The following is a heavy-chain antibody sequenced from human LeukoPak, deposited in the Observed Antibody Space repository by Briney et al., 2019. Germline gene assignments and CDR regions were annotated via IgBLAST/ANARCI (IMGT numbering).Heavy chain of an antibody. CDR3: AKDKSIAVAGTSDYFDY. CDR2: LSYDGSSK. CDR1: GFTLSGFG. J-gene: IGHJ4*02. V-gene: IGHV3-30*18. D-gene: IGHD6-19*01. Sequence: GRSLRLSFEASGFTLSGFGTHWGRQAPGKGVEGVGVLSYDGSSKYYADSVKGRFTISRDNSKNTLFMQMNSLRAEDTAVYYCAKDKSIAVAGTSDYFDYWGQGTLVTVSS.